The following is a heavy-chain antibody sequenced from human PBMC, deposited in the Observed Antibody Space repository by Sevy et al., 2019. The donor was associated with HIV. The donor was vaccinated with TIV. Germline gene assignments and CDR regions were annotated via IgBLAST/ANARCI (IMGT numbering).Heavy chain of an antibody. V-gene: IGHV3-30-3*01. CDR1: GFTFSNFA. D-gene: IGHD6-19*01. J-gene: IGHJ1*01. Sequence: GGSLRLSCAASGFTFSNFAMHWVRQAPDKGLEWVAITSYDGSSNYYADSVKGRFTISRDNAKNSLYLQMNSLRAEDTAVYYCARAYSSGWYQYFQHWGQGTLVTVSS. CDR3: ARAYSSGWYQYFQH. CDR2: TSYDGSSN.